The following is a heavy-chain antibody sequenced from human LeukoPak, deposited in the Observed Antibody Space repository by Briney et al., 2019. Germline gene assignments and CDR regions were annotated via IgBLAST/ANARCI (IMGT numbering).Heavy chain of an antibody. CDR2: ISGSGGST. V-gene: IGHV3-23*01. Sequence: GGSLRLSCTASGFTFSTHAMSWVRQAPGKGLEWVSAISGSGGSTFYADSVEGRFTISRDNSKNTLYLQMNSLRAGDTALYYCAKNEGISAAGIVDYWGQGTLVTVSS. J-gene: IGHJ4*02. CDR1: GFTFSTHA. CDR3: AKNEGISAAGIVDY. D-gene: IGHD6-13*01.